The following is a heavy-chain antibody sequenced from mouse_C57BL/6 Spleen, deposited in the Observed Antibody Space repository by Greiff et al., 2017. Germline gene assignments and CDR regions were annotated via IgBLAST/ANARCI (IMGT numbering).Heavy chain of an antibody. CDR3: GRQSSRWGDY. J-gene: IGHJ4*01. Sequence: QVQLQQSGAELVRPGTSVKVSCKASGYAFTNYLIEWVKQRPGQGLEWIGVINPGSGGTNYNEKFKGKATLTADKSSSTVYLQLSMRTSEDTSVYVCGRQSSRWGDYWGQGTSVTVSS. D-gene: IGHD6-1*01. CDR2: INPGSGGT. CDR1: GYAFTNYL. V-gene: IGHV1-54*01.